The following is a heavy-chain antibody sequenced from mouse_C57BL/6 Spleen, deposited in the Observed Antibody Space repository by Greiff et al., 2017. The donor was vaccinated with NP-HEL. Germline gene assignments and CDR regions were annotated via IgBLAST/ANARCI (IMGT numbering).Heavy chain of an antibody. CDR2: IDPNSGGT. Sequence: QVQLKQPGAELVKPGASVKLSCKASGYTFTSYWMHWVNQRPGRGLEWIGRIDPNSGGTKYNEKFKSKATLTVDKPSSTAYMQLSSLTSEDSAVYYCARRGYSNYGWYFDVWGTGTTVTVAS. J-gene: IGHJ1*03. D-gene: IGHD2-5*01. CDR3: ARRGYSNYGWYFDV. V-gene: IGHV1-72*01. CDR1: GYTFTSYW.